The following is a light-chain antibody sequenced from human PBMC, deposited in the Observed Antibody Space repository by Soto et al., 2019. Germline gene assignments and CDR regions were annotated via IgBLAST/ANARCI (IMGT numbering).Light chain of an antibody. V-gene: IGKV2-28*01. CDR1: QSILHSNGYNY. J-gene: IGKJ1*01. CDR2: LGS. Sequence: DIVMTQSPLSLPVTPGEPASISCRSSQSILHSNGYNYLDWYLQKPGQSPQILIYLGSNRASGVPDTLSGSRSGRDFTLEISRVEAEDVGVYYCMQALQTPGGVGQGAKVDLK. CDR3: MQALQTPGG.